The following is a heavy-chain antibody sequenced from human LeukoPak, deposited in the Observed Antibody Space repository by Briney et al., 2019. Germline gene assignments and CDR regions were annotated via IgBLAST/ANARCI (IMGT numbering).Heavy chain of an antibody. CDR3: TRSPSFTLGGGYLDS. V-gene: IGHV3-9*01. CDR2: TSWNSDHI. J-gene: IGHJ5*01. Sequence: HPGRSLRLSCVGSGFMFHDYVMHWVRQVPGKGLEWVSGTSWNSDHIGYADSVKGRFTISRDNDRNTLHLQMNSLRVEDTALYFCTRSPSFTLGGGYLDSWGQGSLVIVSS. D-gene: IGHD3-22*01. CDR1: GFMFHDYV.